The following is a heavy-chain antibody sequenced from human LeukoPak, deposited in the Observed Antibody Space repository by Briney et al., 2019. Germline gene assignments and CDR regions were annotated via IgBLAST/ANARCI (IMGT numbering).Heavy chain of an antibody. CDR1: GYSFTSYW. D-gene: IGHD3-3*01. Sequence: GESLKISCKGSGYSFTSYWLGWVRQMPGKGLEWMGIIYPGDSDTRYSPSFQGQVTISADKSISTAYLQWSSLKASDTAMYYCARHRSYDFWSGYSSEFDPWGQGTLVTVSS. CDR3: ARHRSYDFWSGYSSEFDP. J-gene: IGHJ5*02. CDR2: IYPGDSDT. V-gene: IGHV5-51*01.